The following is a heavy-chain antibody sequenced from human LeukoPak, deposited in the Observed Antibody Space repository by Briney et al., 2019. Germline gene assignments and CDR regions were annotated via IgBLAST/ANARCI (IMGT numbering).Heavy chain of an antibody. D-gene: IGHD6-13*01. J-gene: IGHJ5*02. CDR2: INNDESHT. CDR1: GFTFSSYW. V-gene: IGHV3-74*01. CDR3: ARDQSSSWYVAWFDP. Sequence: GGSLRLSCAASGFTFSSYWMHWVRQAPGKGLVWVSRINNDESHTTYADSVKGRSTISRDNAKNTLYLQMNSLRVEDTAVYYCARDQSSSWYVAWFDPWGQGTLVTVSS.